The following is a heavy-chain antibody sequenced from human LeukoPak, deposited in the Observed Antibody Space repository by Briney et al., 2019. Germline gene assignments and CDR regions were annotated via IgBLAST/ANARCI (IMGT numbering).Heavy chain of an antibody. CDR1: GFTVSSNY. V-gene: IGHV3-53*04. Sequence: GGSLRLSCAASGFTVSSNYMSWVRQAPGKGLEWVSVIYSGGSTYYADSVKGRFTISRHNSKNTLYLQMNSLRAEDTALYYCAKDGYSSGWYWAYFDYWGQGTLVTISS. D-gene: IGHD6-19*01. CDR2: IYSGGST. CDR3: AKDGYSSGWYWAYFDY. J-gene: IGHJ4*02.